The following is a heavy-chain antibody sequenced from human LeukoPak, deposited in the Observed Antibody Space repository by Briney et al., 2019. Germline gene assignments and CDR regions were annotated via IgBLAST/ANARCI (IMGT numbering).Heavy chain of an antibody. V-gene: IGHV1-69*13. CDR3: ARVVGQQLIPDAFDI. Sequence: SVKVSCKASGGTFSSYAISWVRQAPGQGPEWMGGIIPIFGTANYAQKFQGRVTITADESTSTAYMELSSLRSEDTAVYYCARVVGQQLIPDAFDIWGQGTMVTVSS. CDR1: GGTFSSYA. J-gene: IGHJ3*02. D-gene: IGHD6-13*01. CDR2: IIPIFGTA.